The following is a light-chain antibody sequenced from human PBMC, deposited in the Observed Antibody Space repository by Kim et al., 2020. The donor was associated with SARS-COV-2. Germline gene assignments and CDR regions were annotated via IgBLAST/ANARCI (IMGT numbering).Light chain of an antibody. CDR3: SSYTSSSTYV. CDR1: SSDVGGYKS. Sequence: QSALTQPASVSGSPGQSITISCSGTSSDVGGYKSVSWYQQHPGTAPKLIIYDVSKRPSGVSNRFSGSKSGNTASLTISGLEAEDEADYYCSSYTSSSTYVFGTGTKVTVL. J-gene: IGLJ1*01. CDR2: DVS. V-gene: IGLV2-14*03.